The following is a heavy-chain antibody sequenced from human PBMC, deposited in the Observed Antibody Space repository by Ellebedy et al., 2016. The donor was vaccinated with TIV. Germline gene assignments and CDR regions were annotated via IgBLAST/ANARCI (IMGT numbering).Heavy chain of an antibody. J-gene: IGHJ3*01. D-gene: IGHD3-22*01. CDR2: ISSSSSTI. CDR3: ARDNYYDPLDV. CDR1: GFTFSSYS. Sequence: PGGSLRLSCAASGFTFSSYSMNWVRQAPGKGLEWVSYISSSSSTIYYADSVKGRFTISRDNAQNSLYLQMNSLRADDTAVYYCARDNYYDPLDVWGQGTMVTVSS. V-gene: IGHV3-48*01.